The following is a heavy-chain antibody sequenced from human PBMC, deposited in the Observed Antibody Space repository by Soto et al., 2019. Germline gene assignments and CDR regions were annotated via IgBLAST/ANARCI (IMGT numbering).Heavy chain of an antibody. D-gene: IGHD6-19*01. CDR1: GGSFSGYY. Sequence: PSETLSLTCAVYGGSFSGYYWSWVRQSPGKGLEWIGEINHSGSANYNPSLQSRVALSVDASKSQFSLKLTSVTAADTAVYYCARGSGWYIDYYYTMDVWGQGTTVTVS. CDR3: ARGSGWYIDYYYTMDV. J-gene: IGHJ6*02. V-gene: IGHV4-34*01. CDR2: INHSGSA.